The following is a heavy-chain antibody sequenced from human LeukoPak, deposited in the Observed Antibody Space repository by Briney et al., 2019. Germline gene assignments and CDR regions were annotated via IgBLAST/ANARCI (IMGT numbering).Heavy chain of an antibody. CDR3: ARGVELSMAFDI. D-gene: IGHD1-7*01. J-gene: IGHJ3*02. V-gene: IGHV4-34*01. Sequence: LKPSETLSLTCAVYGGSFSGYYWSWIRQPPGKGPECIGEINHSGSTNYNPSLKSRVTISVDTSKNQFSLKLSSVTAADTAVYYCARGVELSMAFDIWGQGTMVTVSA. CDR2: INHSGST. CDR1: GGSFSGYY.